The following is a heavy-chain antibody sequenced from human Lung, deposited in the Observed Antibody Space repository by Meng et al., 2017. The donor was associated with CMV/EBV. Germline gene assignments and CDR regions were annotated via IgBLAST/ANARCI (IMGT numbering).Heavy chain of an antibody. D-gene: IGHD3-3*01. CDR1: GGSISSSSYY. V-gene: IGHV4-39*01. CDR2: IYYSGST. Sequence: SETLSLTCTVSGGSISSSSYYWGWIRQPPGKGLEWIGSIYYSGSTYYNPSLKSRVTISVDTSKNQFSLKLSSVTAADTAVYYCARLSDFWSGYPDLFGYXGQRXLVTVSS. J-gene: IGHJ4*02. CDR3: ARLSDFWSGYPDLFGY.